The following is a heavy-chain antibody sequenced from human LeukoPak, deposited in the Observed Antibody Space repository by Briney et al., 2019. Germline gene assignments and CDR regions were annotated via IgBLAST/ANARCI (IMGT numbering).Heavy chain of an antibody. V-gene: IGHV5-51*01. D-gene: IGHD3-10*01. CDR1: GYSFTSYW. CDR3: ARDITMVRGRGDAFDI. CDR2: IYPGDSDT. J-gene: IGHJ3*02. Sequence: GESLKISCKGSGYSFTSYWIGWVRQMPGKGLEWMGIIYPGDSDTRYSPSFQGQVTISADKSISTAYLQWSSLKASDTAMYYCARDITMVRGRGDAFDIWGQGTMVTVSS.